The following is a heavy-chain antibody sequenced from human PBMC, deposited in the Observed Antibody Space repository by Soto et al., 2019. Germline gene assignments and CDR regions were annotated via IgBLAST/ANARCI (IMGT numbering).Heavy chain of an antibody. V-gene: IGHV3-48*02. D-gene: IGHD6-13*01. CDR2: ISSSSSTI. CDR1: GFTFSSYS. J-gene: IGHJ6*02. Sequence: GGSLRLSCAASGFTFSSYSMNWVRQAPGKGLEWVSYISSSSSTIYYADTVKGRFTISRDNAKNSLYLRMKSLRHEDTAVYYCAREWGTLAAAGTNYYYYGMDVWGQGTTVTVSS. CDR3: AREWGTLAAAGTNYYYYGMDV.